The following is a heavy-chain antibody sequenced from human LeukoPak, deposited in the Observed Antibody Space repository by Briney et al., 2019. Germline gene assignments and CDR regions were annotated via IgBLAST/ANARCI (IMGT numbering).Heavy chain of an antibody. V-gene: IGHV1-69*04. J-gene: IGHJ6*02. Sequence: SVKVSCKASGGTFSSYAISWVRQAPGQGLEWMGRIIPILGIANYAQKFQGRVTITADKSTSTAYMELSSLRSEDTAVYYCAREEGYCSSTSCYAGGMDVWGQGTTVTVSS. CDR1: GGTFSSYA. CDR3: AREEGYCSSTSCYAGGMDV. D-gene: IGHD2-2*01. CDR2: IIPILGIA.